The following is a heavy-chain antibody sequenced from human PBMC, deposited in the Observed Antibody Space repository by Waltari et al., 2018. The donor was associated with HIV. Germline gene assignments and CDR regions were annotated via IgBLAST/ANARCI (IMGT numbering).Heavy chain of an antibody. D-gene: IGHD2-15*01. Sequence: LQESGPSLVKPSETLSLIRDVYHDPLNSYYWNWLRQAPGKEVEWIGYFYSTGSVNYHPSLTSRVTMSMDSSRKQFSLKLTSVTPADTATYFCARGRTGYSYLDSWGQGKLVTVSS. CDR1: HDPLNSYY. CDR3: ARGRTGYSYLDS. J-gene: IGHJ4*02. CDR2: FYSTGSV. V-gene: IGHV4-59*01.